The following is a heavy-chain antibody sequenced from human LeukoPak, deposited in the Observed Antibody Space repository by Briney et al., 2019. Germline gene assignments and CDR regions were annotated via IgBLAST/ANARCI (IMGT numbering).Heavy chain of an antibody. CDR3: ARSLWPEDY. CDR1: GFRSSNYW. D-gene: IGHD5-18*01. Sequence: PGGSLRLSCAASGFRSSNYWMTWVRQPPGKGLEWVANIKQDGSEKNYVDSVKGRFTISRDNAKTSLYLQMNSLRAEDTAVYYCARSLWPEDYWGQGILVTVSS. J-gene: IGHJ4*02. CDR2: IKQDGSEK. V-gene: IGHV3-7*01.